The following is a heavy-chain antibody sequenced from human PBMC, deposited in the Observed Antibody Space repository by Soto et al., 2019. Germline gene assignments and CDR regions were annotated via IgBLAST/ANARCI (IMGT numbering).Heavy chain of an antibody. Sequence: GGSLRLSCTFSGFTSDDYALTWVRQAPGKGLEWVAFATSQAFGGTTDYAASVKGRFTVSRDDSTTVAYLQMNSLQTEDTAIYYCTRDGDFYGMDVWGQGTTVTVSS. CDR1: GFTSDDYA. V-gene: IGHV3-49*04. J-gene: IGHJ6*02. CDR3: TRDGDFYGMDV. CDR2: ATSQAFGGTT. D-gene: IGHD3-3*01.